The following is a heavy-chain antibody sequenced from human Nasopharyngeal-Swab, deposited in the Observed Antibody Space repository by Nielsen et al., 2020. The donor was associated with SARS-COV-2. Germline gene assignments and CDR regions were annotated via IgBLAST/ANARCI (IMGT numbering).Heavy chain of an antibody. Sequence: LSLTCTVSGGSISSGGYYWSWSRPHPGKGLEWVGYIYYRGGTYSNPSLKSRVTISVDTSKNQFSLKLSSVTAADTAVYYCARELSSITIFGVVTRYFDYWGQGTLVTVSS. D-gene: IGHD3-3*01. V-gene: IGHV4-31*03. J-gene: IGHJ4*02. CDR2: IYYRGGT. CDR3: ARELSSITIFGVVTRYFDY. CDR1: GGSISSGGYY.